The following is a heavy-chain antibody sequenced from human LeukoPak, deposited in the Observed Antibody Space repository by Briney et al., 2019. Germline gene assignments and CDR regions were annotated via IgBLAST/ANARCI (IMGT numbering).Heavy chain of an antibody. Sequence: GGSLRLSCVGFGFTFRSHGMNWVRQAPGKGLEWISYISSSADRIYYADSVRGRLAISRDNDRNSLFLEMNTLRAEDTAVHYCARANPTTPIYYFDFWGRGTLVTVSS. V-gene: IGHV3-48*01. CDR1: GFTFRSHG. J-gene: IGHJ4*02. CDR3: ARANPTTPIYYFDF. D-gene: IGHD4-17*01. CDR2: ISSSADRI.